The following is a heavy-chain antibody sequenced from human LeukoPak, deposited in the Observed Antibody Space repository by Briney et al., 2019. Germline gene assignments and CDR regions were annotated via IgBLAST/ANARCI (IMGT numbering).Heavy chain of an antibody. CDR2: INHSGST. J-gene: IGHJ4*02. D-gene: IGHD6-13*01. CDR1: GGSFSGYY. Sequence: PSETLSPTCAVYGGSFSGYYWSWIRQPPGKGLEWIGEINHSGSTNYNPSLKSRVIISVDTSKNQFSLKLSSVTAADTAVYYCARVGSSSWYVYFDYWGQGTLVTVSS. V-gene: IGHV4-34*01. CDR3: ARVGSSSWYVYFDY.